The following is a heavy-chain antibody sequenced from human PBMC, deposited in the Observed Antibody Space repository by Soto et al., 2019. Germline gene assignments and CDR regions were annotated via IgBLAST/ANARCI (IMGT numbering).Heavy chain of an antibody. CDR1: GFTFGSYD. D-gene: IGHD3-3*01. J-gene: IGHJ4*02. V-gene: IGHV3-23*01. CDR2: IRTTGGYT. Sequence: EVQLLESGGVLVQPGGSLRLSCAASGFTFGSYDMSWVRKAPVTGLEWVSDIRTTGGYTYYADSVKGRFTVSRDNSKNTLYLQKNSLRAEDTAVYYCANDFGSGPSARAYCGKGTLVTVSS. CDR3: ANDFGSGPSARAY.